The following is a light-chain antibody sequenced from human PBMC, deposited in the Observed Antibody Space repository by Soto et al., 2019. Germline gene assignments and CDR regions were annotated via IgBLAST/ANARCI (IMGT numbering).Light chain of an antibody. CDR1: SSDIGSYHL. V-gene: IGLV2-23*02. CDR3: CLYAGSNWGYV. CDR2: KVS. J-gene: IGLJ1*01. Sequence: QSVLTQPASLSGSPGQSITISCTGTSSDIGSYHLVSWYQHQSGKAPKLIIYKVSQWPSGVSDRFSASKSVNTASLTIFCLLAVDEADYYCCLYAGSNWGYVFGTGTKVTVL.